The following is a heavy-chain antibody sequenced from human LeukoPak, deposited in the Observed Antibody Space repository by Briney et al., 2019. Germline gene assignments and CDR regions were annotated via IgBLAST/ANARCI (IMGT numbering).Heavy chain of an antibody. CDR3: ARARAAAGTRGADDAFDN. CDR2: IYYSGST. J-gene: IGHJ3*02. V-gene: IGHV4-61*01. CDR1: GASTSSHIDY. D-gene: IGHD6-13*01. Sequence: MTSETLSLTCTVAGASTSSHIDYWGWIRQPPGKGLEWIGYIYYSGSTNYNPSLKSRVTISVDTSKNQFSLKLSSVTAADTAVYYCARARAAAGTRGADDAFDNWGQGTMVTVSS.